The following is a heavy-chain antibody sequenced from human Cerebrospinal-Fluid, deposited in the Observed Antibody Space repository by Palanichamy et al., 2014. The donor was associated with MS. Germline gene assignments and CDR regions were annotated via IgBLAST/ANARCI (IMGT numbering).Heavy chain of an antibody. CDR1: GFTFSQYS. D-gene: IGHD3-10*01. V-gene: IGHV3-21*06. CDR3: AREYYYGSGTYYRGISYYYDGMDV. Sequence: EVQAGGVGGRAWVSRGGPVRLSCAASGFTFSQYSMNWVRLAPGKGLEWVSSISRSSGHAYYADSVRGRLTISRDNAKNSVYLQMNDVRAEDTAIYYCAREYYYGSGTYYRGISYYYDGMDVWGQGTTVTVSS. CDR2: ISRSSGHA. J-gene: IGHJ6*02.